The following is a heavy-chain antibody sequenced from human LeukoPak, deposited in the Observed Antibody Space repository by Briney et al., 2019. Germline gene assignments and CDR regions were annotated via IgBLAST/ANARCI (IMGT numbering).Heavy chain of an antibody. CDR1: GFTFRSYW. Sequence: GGSLRLSCAASGFTFRSYWMRWVRQAPGKGLEWVANIKQDGSEKYYVDSVKGRFTISRDNAKNSLYLQMNSLRAEDTAVYSCARNYYDSTGYWNYYFDYWGQGALVTVSS. CDR2: IKQDGSEK. J-gene: IGHJ4*02. V-gene: IGHV3-7*04. D-gene: IGHD3-22*01. CDR3: ARNYYDSTGYWNYYFDY.